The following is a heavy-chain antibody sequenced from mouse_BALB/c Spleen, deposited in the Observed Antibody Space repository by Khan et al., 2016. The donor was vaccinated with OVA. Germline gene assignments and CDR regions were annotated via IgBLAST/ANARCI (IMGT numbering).Heavy chain of an antibody. CDR2: ISPGSGDT. CDR3: ARRNYFGYTFAY. J-gene: IGHJ3*01. D-gene: IGHD1-2*01. V-gene: IGHV1-77*01. CDR1: GYTFTDYY. Sequence: QVQLQQSGAELARPGASVKLSCKTSGYTFTDYYINWVKQRTGQGLEWIGEISPGSGDTYYNEKFKGKATRTADKSSSTAYMQLSRLTSEASAIYFCARRNYFGYTFAYWGQGTLVTVSA.